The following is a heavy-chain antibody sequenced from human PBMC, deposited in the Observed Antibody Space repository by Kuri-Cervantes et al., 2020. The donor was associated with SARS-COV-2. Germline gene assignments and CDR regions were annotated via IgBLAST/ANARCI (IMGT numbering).Heavy chain of an antibody. D-gene: IGHD6-13*01. CDR3: ARDADSSSWYPGAFDI. CDR1: GYTFTGYY. CDR2: INPNSGGT. J-gene: IGHJ3*02. Sequence: ASVKVCCKASGYTFTGYYMHWVRQAPGQGLEWMGRINPNSGGTNYAQKFQGRVTMTRDTSISTAYMELSRLRSDDTAVYYCARDADSSSWYPGAFDIWGQGTMVTVSS. V-gene: IGHV1-2*06.